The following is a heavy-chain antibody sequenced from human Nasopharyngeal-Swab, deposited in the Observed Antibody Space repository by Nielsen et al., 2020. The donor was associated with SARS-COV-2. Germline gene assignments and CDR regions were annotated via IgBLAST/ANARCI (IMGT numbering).Heavy chain of an antibody. CDR1: GFTFSSYG. V-gene: IGHV3-33*06. CDR3: AKVPSIYYGMDV. Sequence: LKISCAASGFTFSSYGMHWVRQAPGKGLEWVAVIWYDGSNKYYADSVKGRFTISRDNSKNTLYLQMNSLRAEDTAVYYCAKVPSIYYGMDVWGQGTTVTVSS. D-gene: IGHD6-6*01. CDR2: IWYDGSNK. J-gene: IGHJ6*02.